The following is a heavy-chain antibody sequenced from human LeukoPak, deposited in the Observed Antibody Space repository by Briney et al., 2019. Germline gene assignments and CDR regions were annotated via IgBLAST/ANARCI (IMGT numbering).Heavy chain of an antibody. D-gene: IGHD5-24*01. CDR2: IYYSGST. CDR1: GGSVSSSSYY. J-gene: IGHJ4*02. CDR3: ARRRGRDGYTYAMTD. Sequence: PSETLSLTCTVSGGSVSSSSYYWGWIRQPPGKGLEWIGSIYYSGSTYYNPSLKSRVTISVDTSKNQFSLKLSSVTAADTAVYYCARRRGRDGYTYAMTDWGQGTLVTVSS. V-gene: IGHV4-39*07.